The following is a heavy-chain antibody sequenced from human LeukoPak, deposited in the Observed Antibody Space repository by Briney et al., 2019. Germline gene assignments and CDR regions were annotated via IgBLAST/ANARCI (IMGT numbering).Heavy chain of an antibody. J-gene: IGHJ6*02. V-gene: IGHV5-51*01. CDR1: GYSFTTYW. CDR2: IYPGDSDT. Sequence: GESLKISCEVSGYSFTTYWIGWVRQMPGKGLEWMGIIYPGDSDTIYSPSLQGQVTISADKSINTAYLQWSSLKASDTAMYYCARHRPPTKSFYYCGMDVWGQGTTVTVSS. D-gene: IGHD5-24*01. CDR3: ARHRPPTKSFYYCGMDV.